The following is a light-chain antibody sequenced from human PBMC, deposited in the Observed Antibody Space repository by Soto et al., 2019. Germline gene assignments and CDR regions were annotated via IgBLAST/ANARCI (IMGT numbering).Light chain of an antibody. Sequence: QSALTQPASVSGSPGQSITMSCTGTSSDVGGYNYVSWYQQYPGKAPKLMIYEVRNRPSGVSNRFSGSKSGNTASLTISGLQAEDDADYYCSSYTSSSTLVFGGGTKLTVL. J-gene: IGLJ2*01. CDR3: SSYTSSSTLV. CDR2: EVR. CDR1: SSDVGGYNY. V-gene: IGLV2-14*01.